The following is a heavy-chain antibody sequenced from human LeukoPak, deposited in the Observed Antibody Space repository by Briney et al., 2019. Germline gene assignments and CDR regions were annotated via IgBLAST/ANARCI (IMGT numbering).Heavy chain of an antibody. CDR3: ARSERSGAGTDAFDI. D-gene: IGHD1-1*01. CDR1: GYTFTGYY. Sequence: ASVKVSCKASGYTFTGYYIHWVRQAPGQGLEWMGWISPISGVPRIAQNFQGRVSMTSDTFISTAYMELSSLRSDDTALYYCARSERSGAGTDAFDIWGQGTVVTVSS. J-gene: IGHJ3*02. CDR2: ISPISGVP. V-gene: IGHV1-2*02.